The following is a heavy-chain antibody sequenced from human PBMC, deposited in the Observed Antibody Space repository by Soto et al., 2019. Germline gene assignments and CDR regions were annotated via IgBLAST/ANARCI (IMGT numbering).Heavy chain of an antibody. D-gene: IGHD3-10*01. Sequence: PSQTLSLTCAISGDSGSSNSAGWNWIRHSPSRGLEWLGRTYYKSKWNNDYALSVKSRITINPDTSKNQFSLHLYSVTPEDTAVYYCTGITWFRGMDVWGQGTPVTVSS. CDR3: TGITWFRGMDV. V-gene: IGHV6-1*01. J-gene: IGHJ6*02. CDR2: TYYKSKWNN. CDR1: GDSGSSNSAG.